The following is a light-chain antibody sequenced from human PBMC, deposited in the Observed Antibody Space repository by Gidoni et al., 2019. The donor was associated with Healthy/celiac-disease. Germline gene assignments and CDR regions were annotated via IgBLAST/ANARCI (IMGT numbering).Light chain of an antibody. Sequence: DIVMNPSPDSLAVSLGERATNNCKSSQSVLYSSNNKNYLAWYQQKPGQPPKLLIYWASTRESGVPDRFSGSGSGTDFTLTISSLQAEDVAVYYCQQYYSTPLTFGGGTKVEIK. CDR1: QSVLYSSNNKNY. J-gene: IGKJ4*01. CDR3: QQYYSTPLT. V-gene: IGKV4-1*01. CDR2: WAS.